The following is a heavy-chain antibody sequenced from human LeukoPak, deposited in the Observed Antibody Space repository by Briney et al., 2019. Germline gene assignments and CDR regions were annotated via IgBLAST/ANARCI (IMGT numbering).Heavy chain of an antibody. CDR2: ISGSGGST. CDR3: AKDGYCSSTSCYTGDY. J-gene: IGHJ4*02. D-gene: IGHD2-2*02. CDR1: GFTFSSYA. V-gene: IGHV3-23*01. Sequence: GGSLRLSCAASGFTFSSYAMSWVRQAPGKGLEWVSAISGSGGSTYYADSVKGRFTISRDNSKNTLYLQMNSLRAEDTAVCYCAKDGYCSSTSCYTGDYWGQGTLVTVSS.